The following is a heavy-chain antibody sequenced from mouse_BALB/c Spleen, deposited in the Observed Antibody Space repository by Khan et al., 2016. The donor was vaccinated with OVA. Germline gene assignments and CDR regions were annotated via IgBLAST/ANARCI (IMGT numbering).Heavy chain of an antibody. Sequence: EVQLQESGPGLVKPSQSLSLTCTVTGYSITSDYAWNWIRQFPGNKLEWMGYITYSGSTSKKPSLKSRISITRDTSKNQFFLQLNSVTTEDTDTYYCVRGRAYWGQGTLVTVSA. CDR1: GYSITSDYA. J-gene: IGHJ3*01. V-gene: IGHV3-2*02. CDR3: VRGRAY. CDR2: ITYSGST.